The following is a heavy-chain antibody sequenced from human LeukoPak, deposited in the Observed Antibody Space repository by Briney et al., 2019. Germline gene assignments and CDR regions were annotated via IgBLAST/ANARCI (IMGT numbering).Heavy chain of an antibody. Sequence: GRSLRLSCAASGFTFSSYAMHWVRQAPGKGLEWVAVISYDGSNKYYADSVKGRFTISRDNSKNTLYLQMNSLRAEDTAVYYCAKARTGTTKIFDYWGQGTLVTVSS. D-gene: IGHD1/OR15-1a*01. CDR2: ISYDGSNK. V-gene: IGHV3-30-3*01. CDR3: AKARTGTTKIFDY. CDR1: GFTFSSYA. J-gene: IGHJ4*02.